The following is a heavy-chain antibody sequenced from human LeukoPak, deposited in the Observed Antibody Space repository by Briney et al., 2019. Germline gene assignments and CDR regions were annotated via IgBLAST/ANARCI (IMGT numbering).Heavy chain of an antibody. D-gene: IGHD2-2*03. V-gene: IGHV3-21*01. CDR3: ARSLDIVVVPAAIPHYYYYVMDV. CDR1: GFTFSSYS. Sequence: GGSLRLSCAASGFTFSSYSMNWVRQAPGKGLDWVSSISSSRSYIYYADSVKGRFTISRDNAKNSLYLQMNSLRAEDTAVYYCARSLDIVVVPAAIPHYYYYVMDVWGQGTTVTVSS. CDR2: ISSSRSYI. J-gene: IGHJ6*02.